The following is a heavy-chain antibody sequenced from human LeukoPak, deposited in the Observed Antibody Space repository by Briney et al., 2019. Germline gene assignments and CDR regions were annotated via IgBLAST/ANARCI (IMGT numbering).Heavy chain of an antibody. V-gene: IGHV4-30-2*01. CDR2: IYHSGST. D-gene: IGHD2-2*01. CDR3: ASYVVPAAKLPYYYYYMDV. J-gene: IGHJ6*03. CDR1: GGSISSGGYY. Sequence: SQTLSLTCTVSGGSISSGGYYWSWIRQPPGKGLEWIGYIYHSGSTYYNPSLKSRVTISVDRSKNQFSLKLSSVTAADTAVYYCASYVVPAAKLPYYYYYMDVWGKGTTVTVSS.